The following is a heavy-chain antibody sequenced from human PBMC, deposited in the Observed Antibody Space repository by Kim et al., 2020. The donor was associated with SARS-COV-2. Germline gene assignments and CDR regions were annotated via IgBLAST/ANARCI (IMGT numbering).Heavy chain of an antibody. CDR3: ARGSSWLPFDP. CDR1: GGSISSYS. V-gene: IGHV4-59*01. D-gene: IGHD6-13*01. CDR2: IHYSGST. J-gene: IGHJ5*02. Sequence: SETLSLTCTVSGGSISSYSWSWIRQPPGKRLEWIGYIHYSGSTNYNPSLKSRVTISVDTSKNQFSLKLSSVTAADTAVYYCARGSSWLPFDPWGQGTLVSVSS.